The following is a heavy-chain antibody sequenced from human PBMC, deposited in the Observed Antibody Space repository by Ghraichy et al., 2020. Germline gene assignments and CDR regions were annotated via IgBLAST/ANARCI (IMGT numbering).Heavy chain of an antibody. Sequence: SSPLSLPCTVSGGSISSSSYYWGWIRQPPGKGLEWIGSIYYSGSTYYNPSLKSRVTISVDTSKNQFSLKLSSVTAADTAVYYCARQTWYYYDSSRLVPYYFDYWGQGTLVTVSS. CDR2: IYYSGST. CDR1: GGSISSSSYY. J-gene: IGHJ4*02. D-gene: IGHD3-22*01. V-gene: IGHV4-39*01. CDR3: ARQTWYYYDSSRLVPYYFDY.